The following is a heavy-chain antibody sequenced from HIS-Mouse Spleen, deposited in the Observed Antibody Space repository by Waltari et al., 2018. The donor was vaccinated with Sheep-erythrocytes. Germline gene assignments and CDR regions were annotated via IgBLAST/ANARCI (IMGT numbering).Heavy chain of an antibody. CDR3: AQTGATTPHFDY. CDR1: GGTFSSYA. CDR2: FIPILGIA. V-gene: IGHV1-69*04. J-gene: IGHJ4*02. D-gene: IGHD1-26*01. Sequence: QVQLVQSGAEVKKPGSSVKVSCKASGGTFSSYAISWVRQAPGQGLEGMGRFIPILGIATNAQKFQGRVTITADKSTSTAYMELSSLRSEDTAVYYCAQTGATTPHFDYWGQGTLVTVSS.